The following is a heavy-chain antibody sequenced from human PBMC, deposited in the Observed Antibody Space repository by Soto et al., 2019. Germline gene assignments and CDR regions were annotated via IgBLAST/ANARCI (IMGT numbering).Heavy chain of an antibody. CDR1: GGSFSNYY. CDR3: ARQPGIPTTGY. J-gene: IGHJ1*01. Sequence: SETLSLTCALSGGSFSNYYWTWIRQSPGKGLEWIGEILHTGSTNYNPSLGSRVTISIDTSKKQFSLNLTSVTAADTAVYYCARQPGIPTTGYWGQGTQVTVSS. D-gene: IGHD6-13*01. CDR2: ILHTGST. V-gene: IGHV4-34*12.